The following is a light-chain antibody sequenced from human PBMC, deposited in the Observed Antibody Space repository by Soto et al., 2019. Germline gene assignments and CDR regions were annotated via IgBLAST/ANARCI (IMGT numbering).Light chain of an antibody. J-gene: IGKJ1*01. CDR2: GPF. V-gene: IGKV3-20*01. CDR1: QSVVGSY. CDR3: QLFGSSRP. Sequence: EIVLTQSPGTLSLFPGEIATLFFSASQSVVGSYVGWYQQKPGQGPRLLIFGPFSRATGIPDRFSGSGSWTDFTLTISRLEPEDFAVYYCQLFGSSRPFGQGTKVDIK.